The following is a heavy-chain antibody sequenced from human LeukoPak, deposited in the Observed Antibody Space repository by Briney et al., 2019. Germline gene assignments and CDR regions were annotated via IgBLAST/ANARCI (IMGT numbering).Heavy chain of an antibody. CDR1: GGSISRSTSY. Sequence: SETLSLTCTVSGGSISRSTSYWGWIRQPPGKGLEWIGSIYYSGSTYYNPSLKSRVTISVDRSKNQFSLKLSSVTAADTAVYYCARDRVVGATRGLDYWGQGTLVTVSS. D-gene: IGHD1-26*01. CDR3: ARDRVVGATRGLDY. V-gene: IGHV4-39*07. J-gene: IGHJ4*02. CDR2: IYYSGST.